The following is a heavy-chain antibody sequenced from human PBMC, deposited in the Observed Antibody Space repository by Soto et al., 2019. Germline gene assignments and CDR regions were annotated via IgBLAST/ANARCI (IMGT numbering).Heavy chain of an antibody. J-gene: IGHJ3*02. Sequence: PGGSLRLSCAASGFTFSSYSMNWVRQAPGKGLEWVSYISSSSSTIYYADSVKGRFTISRDNAKNSLYLQMNSLRAEDTAVYYWARTRQHSSWYFDAFDIXGQGTMVTVSS. CDR1: GFTFSSYS. CDR2: ISSSSSTI. V-gene: IGHV3-48*01. D-gene: IGHD6-13*01. CDR3: ARTRQHSSWYFDAFDI.